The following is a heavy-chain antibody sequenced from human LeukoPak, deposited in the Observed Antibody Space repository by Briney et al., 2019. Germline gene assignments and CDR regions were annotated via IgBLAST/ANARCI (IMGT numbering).Heavy chain of an antibody. CDR2: ISAYNGNT. J-gene: IGHJ5*02. V-gene: IGHV1-18*01. Sequence: ASVKVSCKASGYTFTSYGISWVRQAPGQGLEWMGWISAYNGNTNYAQKLQGRVTMTTDTSTSTAYMELRSLRSDDTAVYYCARTTIFGVVILPNWFGPWGQGTLVTVSS. D-gene: IGHD3-3*01. CDR1: GYTFTSYG. CDR3: ARTTIFGVVILPNWFGP.